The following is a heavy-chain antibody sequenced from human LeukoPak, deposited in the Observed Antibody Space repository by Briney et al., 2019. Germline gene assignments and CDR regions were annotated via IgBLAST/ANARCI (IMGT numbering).Heavy chain of an antibody. CDR2: IFHSGSV. Sequence: SETLSLTCTVSGYSISSDYFWGWIRQPPGKGPEWIGSIFHSGSVYYNPSLQSRVTIAVDTSTNRFSLKLTSVTAADTALYYCARVVASTSIDSWGQGTLVTVSS. CDR1: GYSISSDYF. V-gene: IGHV4-38-2*02. J-gene: IGHJ4*02. D-gene: IGHD2-15*01. CDR3: ARVVASTSIDS.